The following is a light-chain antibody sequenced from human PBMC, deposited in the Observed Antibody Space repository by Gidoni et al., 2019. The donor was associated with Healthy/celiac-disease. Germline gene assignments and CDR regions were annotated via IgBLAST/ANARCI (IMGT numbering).Light chain of an antibody. Sequence: VFTQSPATLSLSPGERATLSCRASQSVSSHLACYQQKPSQDPSLLLYDASNSAAGITAQFSGSGSGATFTLTISSLEPEDFAADYCRQRSDWPRLTFGGGTKVEIK. V-gene: IGKV3-11*01. CDR3: RQRSDWPRLT. CDR1: QSVSSH. J-gene: IGKJ4*01. CDR2: DAS.